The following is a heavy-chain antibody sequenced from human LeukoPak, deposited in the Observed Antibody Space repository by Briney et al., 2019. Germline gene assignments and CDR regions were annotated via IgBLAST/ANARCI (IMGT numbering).Heavy chain of an antibody. J-gene: IGHJ4*02. D-gene: IGHD1-26*01. Sequence: GESLKISCKGSGYSFTSYWIGWVRQVPGKGLEWMGIIYPGDSDTRYSPSFQGQVTISADKSISTAYLQWSSLKASDTAMYYCARRTYSGSYYINYYFDYWGQGTLVTVSS. V-gene: IGHV5-51*01. CDR2: IYPGDSDT. CDR1: GYSFTSYW. CDR3: ARRTYSGSYYINYYFDY.